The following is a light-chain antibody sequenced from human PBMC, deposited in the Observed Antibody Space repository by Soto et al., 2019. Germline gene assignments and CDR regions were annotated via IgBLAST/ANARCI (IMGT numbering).Light chain of an antibody. J-gene: IGLJ2*01. CDR1: SSNIGAGYD. CDR3: HSYDSSLSGYVV. CDR2: GHS. V-gene: IGLV1-40*01. Sequence: QSVLTQPPSVSGAPGQRGTISCTGSSSNIGAGYDVHWYQQLPGTAPKLLIYGHSNRPSGVPDRFSGSKSGTSASLAITGLQAEDEADYYCHSYDSSLSGYVVFGGETQLTVL.